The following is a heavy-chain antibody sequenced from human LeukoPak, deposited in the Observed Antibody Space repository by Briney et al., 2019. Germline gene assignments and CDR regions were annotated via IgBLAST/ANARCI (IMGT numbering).Heavy chain of an antibody. D-gene: IGHD3-22*01. V-gene: IGHV3-7*01. CDR2: IKQDGSEK. J-gene: IGHJ4*02. CDR3: ARPHYYDSSGYYSYFDY. Sequence: PGGSLRLSCAASGFTFSSYWMSWVRQAPGKGLEWVANIKQDGSEKYYVDSVEGRFTISRDNAKNSLYLQMNSLRAEDTAVYYCARPHYYDSSGYYSYFDYWGQGTLVTVSS. CDR1: GFTFSSYW.